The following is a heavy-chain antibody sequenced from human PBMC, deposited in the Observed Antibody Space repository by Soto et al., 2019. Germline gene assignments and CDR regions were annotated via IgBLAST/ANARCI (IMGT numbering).Heavy chain of an antibody. CDR1: GYIFTTYG. J-gene: IGHJ5*02. CDR3: ARGGDIVVVGPWFDP. Sequence: GASVKVSCTASGYIFTTYGISWVRQAPGQGLEWMGCISGDSGETKFSQKFQGRVTMTTDTSTSTAYMELRSLTSDDTAVYYCARGGDIVVVGPWFDPWGKGTLVTLSS. D-gene: IGHD2-2*01. V-gene: IGHV1-18*04. CDR2: ISGDSGET.